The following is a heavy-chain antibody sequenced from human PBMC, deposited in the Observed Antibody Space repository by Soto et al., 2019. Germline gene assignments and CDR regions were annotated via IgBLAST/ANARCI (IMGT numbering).Heavy chain of an antibody. V-gene: IGHV3-48*02. D-gene: IGHD6-13*01. J-gene: IGHJ4*02. CDR1: GFTFSSYS. CDR3: VRDYSFGFDY. Sequence: EVQLVESGGGLAQPGGSLRLSCAASGFTFSSYSVNWVRQAPGKGLEWVSNIWSASNINYADAVKSRFTDTRDNAKNSMSLQMNGLGDEDTAVYYCVRDYSFGFDYWGQGILVTVSS. CDR2: IWSASNI.